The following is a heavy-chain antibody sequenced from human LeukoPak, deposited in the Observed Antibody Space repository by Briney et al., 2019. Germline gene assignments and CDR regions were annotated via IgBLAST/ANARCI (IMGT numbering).Heavy chain of an antibody. J-gene: IGHJ3*02. D-gene: IGHD6-19*01. CDR1: GYTFTSYY. CDR2: INTNTGNP. V-gene: IGHV7-4-1*02. Sequence: ASVKVSCKASGYTFTSYYMHWVRQAPGQGLEWMGWINTNTGNPTYAQGFTGRFVFSLDTSVSTAYLQISSLKAEDTAVYYCARGFQWQSRGHMRDAFDIWGQGTMVTVSS. CDR3: ARGFQWQSRGHMRDAFDI.